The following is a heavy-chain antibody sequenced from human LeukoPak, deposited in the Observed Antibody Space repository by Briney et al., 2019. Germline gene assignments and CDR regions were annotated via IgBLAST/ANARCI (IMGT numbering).Heavy chain of an antibody. CDR3: TKDLGTEYNIFDY. J-gene: IGHJ4*02. CDR2: VWYGGNIK. Sequence: PGGSLRLSCSASEFTFCAYARPWIRQAPGRGLEWGAFVWYGGNIKYYADYVKGRFTISRDNSKNTLYLQMNSLRPEDTAVYYCTKDLGTEYNIFDYWGQGTLVTVSS. D-gene: IGHD3-9*01. V-gene: IGHV3-30*02. CDR1: EFTFCAYA.